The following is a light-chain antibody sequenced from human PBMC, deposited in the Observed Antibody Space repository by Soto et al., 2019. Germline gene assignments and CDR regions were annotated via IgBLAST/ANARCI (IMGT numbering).Light chain of an antibody. CDR2: GAS. CDR3: QQYNTWPFT. V-gene: IGKV3-15*01. J-gene: IGKJ3*01. CDR1: QSVSSN. Sequence: EIVMTQSPATLSVSPGERATLSCRASQSVSSNLAWYQQKPGQAPRLLIYGASTRATGIQARFSGSGSGTEFTLTISSLQSEDFAVYYCQQYNTWPFTFGPGTKVDIK.